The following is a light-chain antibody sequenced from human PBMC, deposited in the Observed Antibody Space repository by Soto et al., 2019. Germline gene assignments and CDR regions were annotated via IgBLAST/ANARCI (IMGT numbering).Light chain of an antibody. CDR1: QSVSSNY. J-gene: IGKJ3*01. CDR2: GAS. V-gene: IGKV3-20*01. CDR3: QQYGRSPFT. Sequence: EIVMTQSPGTLSSSPWETATLSCRASQSVSSNYVAWFHQKPGQAPRLLIYGASSRATGVPDRFSASGSGTDFTLTISRLEPEDFAVYYCQQYGRSPFTFGPGTKVDIK.